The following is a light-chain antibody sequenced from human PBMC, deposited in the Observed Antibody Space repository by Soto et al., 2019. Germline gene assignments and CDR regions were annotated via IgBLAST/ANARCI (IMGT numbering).Light chain of an antibody. CDR3: SSYTSSSTLYV. V-gene: IGLV2-14*01. Sequence: QSVLTQPASVSGSHGRSITISCTGTSSDVGCYNYVSWYQQHPGKAPKLMIYDVSNRPSGVSDRFSGSKSGNTASLTISGLQAEDEADYYCSSYTSSSTLYVFGTGTKVTVL. CDR1: SSDVGCYNY. CDR2: DVS. J-gene: IGLJ1*01.